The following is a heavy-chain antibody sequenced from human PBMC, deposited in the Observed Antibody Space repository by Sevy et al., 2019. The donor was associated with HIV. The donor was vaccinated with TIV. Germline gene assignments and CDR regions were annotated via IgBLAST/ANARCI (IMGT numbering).Heavy chain of an antibody. J-gene: IGHJ5*02. CDR3: AHALGYCRSDTCSRFDP. CDR1: GFSLSTTGVG. Sequence: SGPTLVKPTQTLTLTCTFSGFSLSTTGVGVGWIRQPPGKALEWLGIICWNDDQRYSPPLNSRLTITKDTSKNQVVLTMTNMDPVDTATYYCAHALGYCRSDTCSRFDPWGQGTLVTVSS. D-gene: IGHD2-15*01. V-gene: IGHV2-5*01. CDR2: ICWNDDQ.